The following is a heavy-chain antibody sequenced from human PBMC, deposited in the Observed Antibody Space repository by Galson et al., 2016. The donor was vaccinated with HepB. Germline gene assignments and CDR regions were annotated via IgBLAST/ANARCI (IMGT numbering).Heavy chain of an antibody. V-gene: IGHV4-4*02. CDR2: IYDSGST. J-gene: IGHJ4*02. CDR1: GGSISSSTW. CDR3: ARDLRHYDEKQFDY. Sequence: SETLSLTCAVSGGSISSSTWWSWVRQPPGKGLEWIGEIYDSGSTKYNPSLKSRDTISVDKSKNQFSLKVYSVTAADTAVYYCARDLRHYDEKQFDYWGQGTLVTVSS. D-gene: IGHD4-17*01.